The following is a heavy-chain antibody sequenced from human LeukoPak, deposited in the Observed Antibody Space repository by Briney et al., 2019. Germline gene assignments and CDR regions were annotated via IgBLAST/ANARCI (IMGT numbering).Heavy chain of an antibody. D-gene: IGHD1-14*01. V-gene: IGHV1-2*02. Sequence: ASVKVSCKASGYTFSDYYMHWVRQAPGQGLEWMGWINPDSGGTKYAQKFQDRVTMTSDTSISTAYMELSRLRSDDTAVYYCARDHLLFRQPPNWFDPWAREPWSPSPQ. CDR3: ARDHLLFRQPPNWFDP. CDR2: INPDSGGT. J-gene: IGHJ5*02. CDR1: GYTFSDYY.